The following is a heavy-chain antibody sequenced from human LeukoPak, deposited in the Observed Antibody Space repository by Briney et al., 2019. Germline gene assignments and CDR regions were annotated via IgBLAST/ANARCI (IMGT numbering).Heavy chain of an antibody. CDR1: GGSISNFF. D-gene: IGHD2-15*01. Sequence: SETLSLTCTVSGGSISNFFWRWLRQPPGKGLEWFGYAFHNENTNYNPPLERRVTISVTTSKTHFSLMRTSTTAATAAYYCFSRDIRCRGGSCRGSPSLFNYWGQGVLVTVSS. V-gene: IGHV4-59*12. CDR2: AFHNENT. J-gene: IGHJ4*02. CDR3: SRDIRCRGGSCRGSPSLFNY.